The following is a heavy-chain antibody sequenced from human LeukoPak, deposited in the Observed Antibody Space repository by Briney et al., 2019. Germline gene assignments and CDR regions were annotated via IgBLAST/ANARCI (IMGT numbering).Heavy chain of an antibody. D-gene: IGHD3-10*01. J-gene: IGHJ5*02. CDR3: ATDNRSGTYSWFDP. CDR2: IFHSGST. Sequence: PSETLSLTCAVSGYSISSGYYWGWIRPPPGKGLEGIGIIFHSGSTYYNPSLKSRVTISGDTSKNQFSLKLSSVTAADTAVFYCATDNRSGTYSWFDPWGQGTLVTVSS. CDR1: GYSISSGYY. V-gene: IGHV4-38-2*02.